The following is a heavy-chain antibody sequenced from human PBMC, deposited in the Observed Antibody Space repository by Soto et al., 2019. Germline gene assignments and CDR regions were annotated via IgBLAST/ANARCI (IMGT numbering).Heavy chain of an antibody. CDR2: ISYDGSNK. Sequence: QVQLVESGGGVVQPGRSLRLSCAAYGFTFSSYGMHWVRQAPGKGLEWVAVISYDGSNKYYADSVKGRFTISRDNSKNTLYLQMNSLRAEDTAVYYCANALGGYCSSTSCYAKNYYYYGMDVWGQGTTVTVSS. CDR1: GFTFSSYG. V-gene: IGHV3-30*18. CDR3: ANALGGYCSSTSCYAKNYYYYGMDV. J-gene: IGHJ6*02. D-gene: IGHD2-2*03.